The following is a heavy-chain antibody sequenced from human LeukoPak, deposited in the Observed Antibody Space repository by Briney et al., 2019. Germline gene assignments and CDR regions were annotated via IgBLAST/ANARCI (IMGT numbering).Heavy chain of an antibody. Sequence: ASVKVSCKASGYTFTGYYMHWVRQAPGQGLEWMGWVNPNSGGTNYAQILQGRVTMTTDTSTSTAYMELRSLRSDDTAVYYCARDGWPSYYYYMDVWGKGTTVTVSS. CDR1: GYTFTGYY. J-gene: IGHJ6*03. CDR2: VNPNSGGT. CDR3: ARDGWPSYYYYMDV. V-gene: IGHV1-2*02.